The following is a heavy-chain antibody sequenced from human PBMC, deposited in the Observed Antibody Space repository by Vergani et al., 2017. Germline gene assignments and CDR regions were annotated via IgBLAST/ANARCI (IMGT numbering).Heavy chain of an antibody. CDR3: TETYYYDSSGYRLPYSMDV. J-gene: IGHJ6*02. Sequence: EVRLVESGGGLVQPGGSLRLSCATSGFTLSDYWIDWVRQAPGKGLEWVARTRNKARGYSTDYAASVRGRFIVSRDASKNTLYLQMNSLKTEDTAVYYCTETYYYDSSGYRLPYSMDVWGQGTTVTVSS. V-gene: IGHV3-72*01. CDR2: TRNKARGYST. D-gene: IGHD3-22*01. CDR1: GFTLSDYW.